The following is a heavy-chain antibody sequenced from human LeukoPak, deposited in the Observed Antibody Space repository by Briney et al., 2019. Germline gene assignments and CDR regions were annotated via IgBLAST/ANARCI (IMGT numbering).Heavy chain of an antibody. V-gene: IGHV1-3*01. J-gene: IGHJ5*02. Sequence: ASVKVSCKASGYTFTSYAMHWVRQAPGQRLEWMGWINAGNGNTKYSQKFQGRVTITRDTSASTAYMEPSSLRSEDTAVYYCAGGYCSSTSCYAFSNWFDPWGQGTLVTVSS. CDR3: AGGYCSSTSCYAFSNWFDP. D-gene: IGHD2-2*01. CDR1: GYTFTSYA. CDR2: INAGNGNT.